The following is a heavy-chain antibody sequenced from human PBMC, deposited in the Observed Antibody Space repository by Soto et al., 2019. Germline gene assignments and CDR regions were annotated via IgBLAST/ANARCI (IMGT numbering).Heavy chain of an antibody. D-gene: IGHD5-12*01. CDR3: ARDYRGGYDS. J-gene: IGHJ4*02. Sequence: QVHLQESGPGLVKPSQTLSLICPVSGGSITSGDSYWNWIRQPPGKGLGWIGYIYYTGGTYYTPSLKSRVSMSIDTSKSQFSLKLTSVTAADTAVYYCARDYRGGYDSWGQGALVSVSS. V-gene: IGHV4-30-4*01. CDR2: IYYTGGT. CDR1: GGSITSGDSY.